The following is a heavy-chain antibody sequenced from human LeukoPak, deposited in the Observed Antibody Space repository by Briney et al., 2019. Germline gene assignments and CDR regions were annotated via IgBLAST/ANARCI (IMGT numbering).Heavy chain of an antibody. J-gene: IGHJ4*02. CDR3: ARDKGSMVRGVIITEGVSVPFDY. D-gene: IGHD3-10*01. CDR1: GYTFTGYY. V-gene: IGHV1-18*04. CDR2: ISAYNGNT. Sequence: ASVKVSCKASGYTFTGYYMHWVRQAPGQGLEWMGWISAYNGNTNYAQKLQGRVTMTTDTSTSTAYMELRSLRSDDTAVYYCARDKGSMVRGVIITEGVSVPFDYWGQGTLVTVSS.